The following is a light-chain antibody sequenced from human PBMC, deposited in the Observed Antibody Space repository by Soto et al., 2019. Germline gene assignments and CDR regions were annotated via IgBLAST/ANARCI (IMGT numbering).Light chain of an antibody. V-gene: IGKV1-5*01. Sequence: DIQITQSPSSLSASVGDRVTITCRASQSISYWLAWYQQKPGKAPKLLIYDASSLGSGVPSRFSGSGSGTEFTLTISSLQPDDFATYYCHQYNSWTLGQGTKVDIK. J-gene: IGKJ1*01. CDR2: DAS. CDR1: QSISYW. CDR3: HQYNSWT.